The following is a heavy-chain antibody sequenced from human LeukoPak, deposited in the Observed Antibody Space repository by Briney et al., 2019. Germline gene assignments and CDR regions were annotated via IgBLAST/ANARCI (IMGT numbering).Heavy chain of an antibody. CDR2: ISDSSGNT. CDR1: GFTFSSYA. CDR3: AKDTRRNWNVFDP. V-gene: IGHV3-23*01. J-gene: IGHJ5*02. D-gene: IGHD1-1*01. Sequence: PGGSLRLSCAASGFTFSSYAMSWVRQAPGKGLEWVSTISDSSGNTYYADSVKGRFTISRDNSKNTLCLQMNSLRAEDTAVYYCAKDTRRNWNVFDPWGQGTLVTVSS.